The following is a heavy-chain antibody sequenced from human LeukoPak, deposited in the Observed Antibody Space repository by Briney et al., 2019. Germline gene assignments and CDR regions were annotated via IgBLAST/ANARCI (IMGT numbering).Heavy chain of an antibody. Sequence: SETLSLTCTVSGGSISSYYWSWIRQPPGKGLEWIGYIYYSGSTNYNPSLKNRVTISVDTSKNQFSLKLMSVPAADTAVYYCARSIAAAGTGKGRFPRFDPWGQGTLVTVSS. CDR3: ARSIAAAGTGKGRFPRFDP. CDR1: GGSISSYY. V-gene: IGHV4-59*01. D-gene: IGHD6-13*01. J-gene: IGHJ5*02. CDR2: IYYSGST.